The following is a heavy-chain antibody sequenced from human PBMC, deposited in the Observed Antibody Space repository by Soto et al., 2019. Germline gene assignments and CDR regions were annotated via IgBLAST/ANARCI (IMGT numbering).Heavy chain of an antibody. J-gene: IGHJ1*01. CDR1: GFTFRSYV. D-gene: IGHD3-16*01. V-gene: IGHV3-30*19. CDR3: ARWGTTGGLDV. Sequence: QVQLVESGGGVCQPGTSLRLSCVGSGFTFRSYVIHWFRQAPGKGLEWVALTSYDGSNKDYGDSVKGRFTISRDNSRNTVDLQMDSLRREDTALYYCARWGTTGGLDVWGQGTLVSVSS. CDR2: TSYDGSNK.